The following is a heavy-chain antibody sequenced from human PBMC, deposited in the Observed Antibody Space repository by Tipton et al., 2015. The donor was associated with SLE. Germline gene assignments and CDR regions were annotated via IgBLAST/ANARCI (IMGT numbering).Heavy chain of an antibody. CDR2: IYYSGST. Sequence: TLSLTCTVSGGSISSSSYYWGWIRQPPGKGLEWIGHIYYSGSTNYNPSLKSRVTISVDTSKNQFSLKLSSVTAADTAVYYCARWTATIDAFDIWGQGTMVTVSS. V-gene: IGHV4-61*05. CDR3: ARWTATIDAFDI. J-gene: IGHJ3*02. D-gene: IGHD5-24*01. CDR1: GGSISSSSYY.